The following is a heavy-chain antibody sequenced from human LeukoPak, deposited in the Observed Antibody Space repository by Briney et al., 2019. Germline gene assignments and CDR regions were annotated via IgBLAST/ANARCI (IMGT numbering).Heavy chain of an antibody. V-gene: IGHV1-18*01. D-gene: IGHD6-13*01. CDR2: IDTYRRST. J-gene: IGHJ4*02. CDR1: GYTFIDYG. CDR3: ARPNTDAAGYFFDS. Sequence: ASVKVSCKASGYTFIDYGLSWVRQAPGQGLEWMGWIDTYRRSTNYVQNLQGRVAMTTDTSTTTVYMELRSLRSDDTAVYYCARPNTDAAGYFFDSWGQGTLVTVSS.